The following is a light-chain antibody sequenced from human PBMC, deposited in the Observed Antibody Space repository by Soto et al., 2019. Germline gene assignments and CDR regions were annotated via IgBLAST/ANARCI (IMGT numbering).Light chain of an antibody. Sequence: QSVLTQPPSPSGTPGQRVTISCSGSSSNIGGNSVNWYQQLPGTAPKLLIYSNNQRPSGVPDRFSGSKSGTSASLAISGLQSEDEADYYCGSWDDSLKGVVFGRGTKLTVL. J-gene: IGLJ2*01. CDR2: SNN. CDR1: SSNIGGNS. V-gene: IGLV1-44*01. CDR3: GSWDDSLKGVV.